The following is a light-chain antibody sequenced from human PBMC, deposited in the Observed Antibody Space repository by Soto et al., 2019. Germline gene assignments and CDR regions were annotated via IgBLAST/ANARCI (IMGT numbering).Light chain of an antibody. Sequence: QSALTQPASVSGSPGQSITISCTGTSSDVGGYNYVSWYQQHPGKAPKVMIYDVSNRTSGVSNRFSGSKSGNTASLTISGLQAEDEADYYCSSYTTSSTVVFGGGTKVTVL. CDR3: SSYTTSSTVV. CDR2: DVS. V-gene: IGLV2-14*01. J-gene: IGLJ2*01. CDR1: SSDVGGYNY.